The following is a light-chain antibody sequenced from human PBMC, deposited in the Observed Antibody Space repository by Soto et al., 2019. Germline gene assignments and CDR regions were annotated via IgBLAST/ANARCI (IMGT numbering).Light chain of an antibody. V-gene: IGKV1-9*01. CDR3: QLINSF. J-gene: IGKJ4*01. Sequence: DIPLTQSPSLLSASVGDRVTITCRASQTISKFLSWYQQKPGKAPKLLIYAASTLQDGVPSRFSGSGSGTEFTLTISSLQPEDFATYYCQLINSFFGGGTRVEI. CDR1: QTISKF. CDR2: AAS.